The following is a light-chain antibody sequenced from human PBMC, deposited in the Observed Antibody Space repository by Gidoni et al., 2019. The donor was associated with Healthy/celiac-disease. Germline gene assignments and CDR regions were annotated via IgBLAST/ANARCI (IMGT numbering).Light chain of an antibody. V-gene: IGKV3-11*01. Sequence: EIVLTQSPATLSLSPGERATLSCRASQSVSSYLAWYQQKPGQAPRLLIYDASNRATGIPARFSGSGSGTDFTLTISSLEPEDFAVYYCQQRSNWPLGLTFDGGTKVEIK. CDR1: QSVSSY. CDR3: QQRSNWPLGLT. CDR2: DAS. J-gene: IGKJ4*01.